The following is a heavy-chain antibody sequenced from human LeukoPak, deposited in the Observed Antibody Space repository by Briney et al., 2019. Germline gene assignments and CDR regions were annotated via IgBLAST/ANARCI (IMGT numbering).Heavy chain of an antibody. CDR2: IYSGGSS. V-gene: IGHV3-66*01. CDR3: VRESITAPVVFDF. Sequence: GSLRLSCAASGFTVSSNYMSWVRQAPGKGLEWVSVIYSGGSSYYADSVKGRFTISRDNSTNTLYLQMNSLRAEDTAVYYCVRESITAPVVFDFWGQGTMVTVSP. D-gene: IGHD6-6*01. CDR1: GFTVSSNY. J-gene: IGHJ3*01.